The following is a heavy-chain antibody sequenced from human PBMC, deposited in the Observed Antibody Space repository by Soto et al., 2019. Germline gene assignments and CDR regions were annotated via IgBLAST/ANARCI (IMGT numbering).Heavy chain of an antibody. J-gene: IGHJ3*01. D-gene: IGHD2-21*01. Sequence: ASVKVSCKASGYIFNKYGFNWVRQAPGQGLEWMGRISAFNGYANFAQKFQGRVTLTTDTSTNTAYMELSSLRSDDTAIYYCARGRGVVIPAGTPDAFDVWGQGTMVTVSS. V-gene: IGHV1-18*01. CDR1: GYIFNKYG. CDR2: ISAFNGYA. CDR3: ARGRGVVIPAGTPDAFDV.